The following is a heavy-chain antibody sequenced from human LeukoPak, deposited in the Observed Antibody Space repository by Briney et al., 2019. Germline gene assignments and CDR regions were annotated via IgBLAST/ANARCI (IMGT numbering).Heavy chain of an antibody. J-gene: IGHJ4*02. V-gene: IGHV4-39*01. CDR2: IYYSGST. D-gene: IGHD3-16*02. Sequence: SETLSLTCTVSGGSISSSSYYWGWIRQPPGKGLEWIGSIYYSGSTYYNPSLKSRVTISVDTSKNQFSLKLSSVTAADTAVYYCARINYDYVWGRYRLGVSEETLKTYYFDYWGQGTLVTVSS. CDR1: GGSISSSSYY. CDR3: ARINYDYVWGRYRLGVSEETLKTYYFDY.